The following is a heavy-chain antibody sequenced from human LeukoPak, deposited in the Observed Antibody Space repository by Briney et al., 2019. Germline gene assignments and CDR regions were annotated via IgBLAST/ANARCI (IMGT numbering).Heavy chain of an antibody. Sequence: PGRSLRLSCAASGFTFSSYGMHWVRQASGKGLEWVAVIWYDGSNKYYADSVKGRFTISRDNSKNTLYLQMNSLRAEDTAVYYCARDGLKHNPVDYWGQGTLVTVSS. D-gene: IGHD1-14*01. CDR1: GFTFSSYG. CDR3: ARDGLKHNPVDY. J-gene: IGHJ4*02. CDR2: IWYDGSNK. V-gene: IGHV3-33*01.